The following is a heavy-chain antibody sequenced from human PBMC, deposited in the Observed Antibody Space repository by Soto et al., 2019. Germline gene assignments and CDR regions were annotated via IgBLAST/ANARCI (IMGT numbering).Heavy chain of an antibody. J-gene: IGHJ3*01. CDR3: XXXXXXXSGYYGAFXX. CDR2: IKRKTDGGAI. CDR1: GFSLSNAW. Sequence: EVQLVESGGGLVKPGESLRLSCAASGFSLSNAWMDWVRQAPGKGLEWVGRIKRKTDGGAIDYAAPVKGRFTISRDDSKNTLYLQVNGLKIEDTAXXXXXXXXXXXSGYYGAFXXXGXGTX. D-gene: IGHD5-12*01. V-gene: IGHV3-15*01.